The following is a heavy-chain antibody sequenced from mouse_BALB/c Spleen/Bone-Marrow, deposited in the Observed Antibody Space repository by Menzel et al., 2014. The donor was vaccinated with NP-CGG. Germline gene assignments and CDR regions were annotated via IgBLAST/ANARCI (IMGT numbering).Heavy chain of an antibody. Sequence: VQLQQSGAELVKPGASVKLSCTASGFNIKDTYMHWVKQRPEQGLEWIGRIDPANGNTKYDPKFQDKATITTDTSSNTAYLQLSSLPSEDTAVYYCARDDYDDYYAMDYWGQGTSVTVSS. V-gene: IGHV14-3*02. J-gene: IGHJ4*01. CDR2: IDPANGNT. CDR3: ARDDYDDYYAMDY. D-gene: IGHD2-4*01. CDR1: GFNIKDTY.